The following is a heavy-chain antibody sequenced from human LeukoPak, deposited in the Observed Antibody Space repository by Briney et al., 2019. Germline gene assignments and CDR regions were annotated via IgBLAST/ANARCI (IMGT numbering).Heavy chain of an antibody. J-gene: IGHJ4*02. Sequence: PSETLSLTCAVYGGSSSGYYWSWIRQPPGKGLEWIGEINHSGSTNYNPSLKSRVTISVDTSKNQFSLKLSSVTAADTAVYYCARGPRFLEWLPTRGGKFDYWGQGTLVAVSS. D-gene: IGHD3-3*01. V-gene: IGHV4-34*01. CDR3: ARGPRFLEWLPTRGGKFDY. CDR2: INHSGST. CDR1: GGSSSGYY.